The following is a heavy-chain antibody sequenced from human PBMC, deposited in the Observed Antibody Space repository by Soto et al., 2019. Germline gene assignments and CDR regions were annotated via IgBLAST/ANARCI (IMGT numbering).Heavy chain of an antibody. V-gene: IGHV3-21*01. Sequence: GGSLRLSCAASGFTFSSYSMNWVRQAPGKGLEWVSSISSSSSYIYYADSVKGRFTISRDNAKNSLYLQMNSLRAEDTAVYYCARDKVTRNCSSTSCYSSYYGMDVWGQGTTVTVSS. CDR3: ARDKVTRNCSSTSCYSSYYGMDV. CDR2: ISSSSSYI. D-gene: IGHD2-2*01. J-gene: IGHJ6*02. CDR1: GFTFSSYS.